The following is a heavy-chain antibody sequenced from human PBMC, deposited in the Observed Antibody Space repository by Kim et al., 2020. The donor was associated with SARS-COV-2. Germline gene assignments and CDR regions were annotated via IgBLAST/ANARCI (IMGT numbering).Heavy chain of an antibody. CDR1: GGSISSGGYY. CDR3: ARAVYYDFWSGFHYYFDY. J-gene: IGHJ4*02. V-gene: IGHV4-31*03. D-gene: IGHD3-3*01. CDR2: IYYSGST. Sequence: SETLSLTCTVSGGSISSGGYYWSWIRQHPGKGLEWIGYIYYSGSTYYNPSLKSRVTISVDTSKNQFSLKLSSVTAADTAVYYCARAVYYDFWSGFHYYFDYWGQGTLVTVSS.